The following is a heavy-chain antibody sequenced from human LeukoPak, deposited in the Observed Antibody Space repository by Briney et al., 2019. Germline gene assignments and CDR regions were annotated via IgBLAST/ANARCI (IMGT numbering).Heavy chain of an antibody. CDR3: VTQEGIAAAGTKASYYYYYMDV. D-gene: IGHD6-13*01. CDR2: IYTSGST. V-gene: IGHV4-4*09. Sequence: SETLSLTCTVSGGSISSYYWSWIRQPPGKGLEWIGYIYTSGSTNYNPSLKSRVTISVDTSKNQFSLKLSSVTAADTAVYYCVTQEGIAAAGTKASYYYYYMDVWGKGTTVTVSS. CDR1: GGSISSYY. J-gene: IGHJ6*03.